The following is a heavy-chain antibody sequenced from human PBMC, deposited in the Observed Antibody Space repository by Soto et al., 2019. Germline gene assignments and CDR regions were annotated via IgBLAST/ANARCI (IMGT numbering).Heavy chain of an antibody. CDR3: ARDSLVFCGGDCMGCEY. CDR1: GFTFSSYA. D-gene: IGHD2-21*02. J-gene: IGHJ4*02. Sequence: GWSLRLSCEASGFTFSSYAIHLVRQAPGRGLERVAFISYDGSNKYYADPVKGRFSVSRDDSMSTVYLQMNSLRAEDTALYYCARDSLVFCGGDCMGCEYWGEGTQVTVSS. CDR2: ISYDGSNK. V-gene: IGHV3-30-3*01.